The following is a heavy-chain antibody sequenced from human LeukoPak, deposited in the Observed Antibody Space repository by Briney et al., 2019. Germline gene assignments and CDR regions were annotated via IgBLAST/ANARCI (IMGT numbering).Heavy chain of an antibody. CDR2: ISSSGSST. V-gene: IGHV3-23*01. Sequence: GGSLRLSCAASGFSFSSYGMSWVRQAPGKGLEWVSSISSSGSSTYYADSVKGRFTISRDNSKNTVYLQMNSLRAEDTAVYYCAEITMIRGFDYWGQGTLVTVSS. CDR1: GFSFSSYG. J-gene: IGHJ4*02. D-gene: IGHD3-10*01. CDR3: AEITMIRGFDY.